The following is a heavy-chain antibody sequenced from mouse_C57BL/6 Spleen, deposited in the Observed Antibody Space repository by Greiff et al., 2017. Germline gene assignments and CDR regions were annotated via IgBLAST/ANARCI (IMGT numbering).Heavy chain of an antibody. CDR2: ISSGSSTI. CDR1: GFTFSDYG. CDR3: ARNRGYYGYFDV. V-gene: IGHV5-17*01. D-gene: IGHD2-2*01. Sequence: EVKLMESGGGLVKPGGSLKLSCAASGFTFSDYGMHWVRQAPEKGLEWVAYISSGSSTIYYADTVKGRITISRDNGKNTLFLQMTSLRSEDTAMYYWARNRGYYGYFDVWGTGTTVTVSS. J-gene: IGHJ1*03.